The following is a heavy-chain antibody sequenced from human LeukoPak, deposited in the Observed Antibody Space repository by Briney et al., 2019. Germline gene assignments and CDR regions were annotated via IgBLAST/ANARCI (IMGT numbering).Heavy chain of an antibody. CDR1: GFTFSSYE. J-gene: IGHJ6*04. D-gene: IGHD3-10*02. Sequence: GGSLRLSCAASGFTFSSYEMNWVRQAPGKGLEWVSYISSSGSTIYYADSVKGRFTISRDNAKNSLYLQMNSLRADDTAVYYCAELVISMIGGVWGKGTTVTISS. CDR3: AELVISMIGGV. CDR2: ISSSGSTI. V-gene: IGHV3-48*03.